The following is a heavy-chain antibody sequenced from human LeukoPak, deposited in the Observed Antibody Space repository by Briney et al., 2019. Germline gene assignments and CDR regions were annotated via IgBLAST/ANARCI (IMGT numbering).Heavy chain of an antibody. CDR2: INIDGSQT. CDR1: GYIFNWYW. V-gene: IGHV3-74*01. D-gene: IGHD7-27*01. J-gene: IGHJ4*02. Sequence: GGSLRLSCAASGYIFNWYWMHWVRQAPGKGLVWVSRINIDGSQTSYADSVKGRFTISRDNARDTLYLQMNSLRVEDTAVYYCTKDLTGEVDSWGQGTLVTVSS. CDR3: TKDLTGEVDS.